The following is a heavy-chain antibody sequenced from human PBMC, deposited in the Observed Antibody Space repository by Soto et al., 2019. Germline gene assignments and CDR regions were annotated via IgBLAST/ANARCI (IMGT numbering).Heavy chain of an antibody. J-gene: IGHJ4*02. CDR3: ARDLVLWFGELQGFDY. Sequence: QVQLVQSGAEVKKPGASVKVSCKASGYTFTSYAMHWVRQAPGQRLEGMGWINAGNGNTKYSQKFQGRVTITRDTSASTAYMELSSLRSEDTAVYYCARDLVLWFGELQGFDYWGQGTLVTVSS. CDR2: INAGNGNT. D-gene: IGHD3-10*01. CDR1: GYTFTSYA. V-gene: IGHV1-3*01.